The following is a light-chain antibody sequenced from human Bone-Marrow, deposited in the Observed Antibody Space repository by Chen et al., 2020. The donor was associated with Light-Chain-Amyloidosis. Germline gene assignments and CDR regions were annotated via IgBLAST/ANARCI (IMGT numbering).Light chain of an antibody. CDR2: RDT. CDR3: QSADSSGTYEVI. CDR1: DLPTKY. V-gene: IGLV3-25*03. J-gene: IGLJ2*01. Sequence: SYELTQPPSVSVSPGQTARITCSGDDLPTKYAYWYQQKPGQAPVLVIHRDTERPSGISARFSGSNSGTTATLTISGVQAEDEADYHCQSADSSGTYEVIFGGGTKLTVL.